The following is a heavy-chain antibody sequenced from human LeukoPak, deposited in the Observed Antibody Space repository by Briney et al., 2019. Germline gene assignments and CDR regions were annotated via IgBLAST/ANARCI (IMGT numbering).Heavy chain of an antibody. D-gene: IGHD3-22*01. CDR2: IYYSGST. V-gene: IGHV4-39*01. CDR1: GGSISSSSYY. CDR3: ARQYYYDSNSYSPGYYFDY. J-gene: IGHJ4*02. Sequence: SETLSLTCTVSGGSISSSSYYWGWIRQPPGKGLEWIGSIYYSGSTYYNPSLKSRVTISVGTSKNQFSLKLSSVTAADTAVYYCARQYYYDSNSYSPGYYFDYWGQGTPVTVSS.